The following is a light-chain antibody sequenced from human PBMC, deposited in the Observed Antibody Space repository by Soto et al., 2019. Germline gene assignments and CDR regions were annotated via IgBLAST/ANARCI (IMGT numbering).Light chain of an antibody. J-gene: IGLJ1*01. CDR2: EVT. CDR3: SSYAGSNNFV. V-gene: IGLV2-8*01. CDR1: TSDVGIYNY. Sequence: QSVLTQPPSASASPGQSLTISCTGSTSDVGIYNYVSWYQQHPGEAPKLILYEVTKRPSGVPDRFSGSKSGNTASLTVSGLQADDEADYYCSSYAGSNNFVFGTGTKVTVL.